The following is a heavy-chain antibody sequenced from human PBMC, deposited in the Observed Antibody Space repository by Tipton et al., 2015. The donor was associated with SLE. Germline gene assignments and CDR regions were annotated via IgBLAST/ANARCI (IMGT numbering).Heavy chain of an antibody. CDR1: GGSFSDYY. J-gene: IGHJ4*02. D-gene: IGHD3-10*01. V-gene: IGHV4-34*01. CDR2: INHSGST. CDR3: ARASWDHRGSGSFSDY. Sequence: TLSLTCTVYGGSFSDYYWSWIRQSPGKGLERIGEINHSGSTNYNPSLKSRVTISIDTSRNQFSLKLSSVTAADTAVYYCARASWDHRGSGSFSDYWGQGKLVTVSS.